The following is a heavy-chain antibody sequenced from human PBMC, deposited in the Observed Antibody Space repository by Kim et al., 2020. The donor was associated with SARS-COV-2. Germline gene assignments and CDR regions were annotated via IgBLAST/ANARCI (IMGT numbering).Heavy chain of an antibody. V-gene: IGHV1-46*01. J-gene: IGHJ4*02. Sequence: ASVKVSCKASGYTFTSYYMHWVRQAPGQGLEWMGIINPSGGSTSYAQKFQGRVTMTRDTSTSTVYMELSSLRSEDTAVYYCARATYRSDFWSGLDYWGQGTLVTVSS. D-gene: IGHD3-3*01. CDR3: ARATYRSDFWSGLDY. CDR2: INPSGGST. CDR1: GYTFTSYY.